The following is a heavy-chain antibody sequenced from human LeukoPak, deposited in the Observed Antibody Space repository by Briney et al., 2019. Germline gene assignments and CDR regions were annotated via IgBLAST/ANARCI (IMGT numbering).Heavy chain of an antibody. CDR3: AKHQQIYGDSLMDV. Sequence: GGSLRLSCAASGFTFSSYAMSWVRQAPGKGLEWVSTISGSGGRTYYTDSVKGRFTISRDNSKNTLFLQMNSLRADDTAIYYCAKHQQIYGDSLMDVWGQGTTVTVSS. D-gene: IGHD4-17*01. V-gene: IGHV3-23*01. CDR1: GFTFSSYA. J-gene: IGHJ6*02. CDR2: ISGSGGRT.